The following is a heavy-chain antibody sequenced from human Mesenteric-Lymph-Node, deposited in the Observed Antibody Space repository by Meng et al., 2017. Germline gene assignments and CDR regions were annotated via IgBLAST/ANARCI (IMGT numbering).Heavy chain of an antibody. D-gene: IGHD1-26*01. J-gene: IGHJ4*02. CDR1: GGSLSSRNW. V-gene: IGHV4-4*02. CDR2: IYHSGST. CDR3: ARERSYNDFGYFDY. Sequence: QVQLQESGPGLVKPSGTLSLTCAVSGGSLSSRNWWSWVRQPPGKGLEWIGEIYHSGSTNYNPSLKSRVTISVDESKNHFSLKLSSVTAADTAVYYCARERSYNDFGYFDYWGQGTLVTVSS.